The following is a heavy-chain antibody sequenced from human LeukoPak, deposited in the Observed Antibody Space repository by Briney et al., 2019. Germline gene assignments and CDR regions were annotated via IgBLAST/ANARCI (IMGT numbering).Heavy chain of an antibody. D-gene: IGHD3-16*01. CDR1: GFSVSPNF. V-gene: IGHV3-53*01. Sequence: GSLRLSCVASGFSVSPNFMSWIRQSPGRGLEWISVVYSGHNTYHAESVRGRFTISREISKNTVYLQMDRLRAEDTATYYCARDFIPPRGGAFDIWGHGTVVTVSS. CDR3: ARDFIPPRGGAFDI. J-gene: IGHJ3*02. CDR2: VYSGHNT.